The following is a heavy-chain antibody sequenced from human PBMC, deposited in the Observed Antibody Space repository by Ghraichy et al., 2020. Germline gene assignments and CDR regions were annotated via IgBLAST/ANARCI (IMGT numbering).Heavy chain of an antibody. CDR3: ARSSGWVIDY. CDR2: IDEDGSEK. V-gene: IGHV3-7*01. D-gene: IGHD2-21*01. J-gene: IGHJ4*02. Sequence: GGSLRLSCAASGFTFSQNWMIWFRQAPGKGLEWVANIDEDGSEKNYVDSVKGRFTISRDNAKDSVYLQMDSLRVEDTAVYYCARSSGWVIDYWGQGNLVTVSS. CDR1: GFTFSQNW.